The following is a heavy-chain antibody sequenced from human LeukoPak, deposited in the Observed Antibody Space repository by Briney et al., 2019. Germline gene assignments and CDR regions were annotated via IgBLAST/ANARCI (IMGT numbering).Heavy chain of an antibody. CDR3: ARVTMKYGLDV. J-gene: IGHJ6*02. V-gene: IGHV3-21*04. D-gene: IGHD3-22*01. CDR1: GFTFSSYS. CDR2: ISSSSSYI. Sequence: GGSLRLSCAASGFTFSSYSMNWVRQAPGKGLEWVSSISSSSSYIYYADSVKGRFTISRDNSKNTLYLQMNSLRAEDSAVYYCARVTMKYGLDVWGRGTTVTVSS.